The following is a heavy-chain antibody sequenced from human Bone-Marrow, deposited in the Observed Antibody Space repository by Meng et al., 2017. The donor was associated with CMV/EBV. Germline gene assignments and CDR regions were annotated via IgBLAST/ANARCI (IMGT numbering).Heavy chain of an antibody. CDR3: ARAPGVVPAPWDY. Sequence: ASVKVSCKASGYTFTGYYMHWVRQAPGQGLEWMGWINPNSGGTNYAQKFQGRVTMTRDTSISTAYMELSSLRSEDTAVYYCARAPGVVPAPWDYWGQGTLVTVSS. J-gene: IGHJ4*02. D-gene: IGHD2-2*01. CDR2: INPNSGGT. V-gene: IGHV1-2*02. CDR1: GYTFTGYY.